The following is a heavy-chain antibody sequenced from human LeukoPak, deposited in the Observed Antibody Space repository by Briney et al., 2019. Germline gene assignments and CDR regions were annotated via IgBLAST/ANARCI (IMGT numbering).Heavy chain of an antibody. J-gene: IGHJ4*02. Sequence: GGSLRLSCAASGFTFSSYAMSWVRQAPGKGLEWVSAISGSGGGTYYADSVKGRFTISRDNSKNTLYLQMNSLRAEDTAVYYCAKPAWAIVVVTHIDYWGQGTLVTVSS. CDR3: AKPAWAIVVVTHIDY. CDR2: ISGSGGGT. D-gene: IGHD2-21*02. CDR1: GFTFSSYA. V-gene: IGHV3-23*01.